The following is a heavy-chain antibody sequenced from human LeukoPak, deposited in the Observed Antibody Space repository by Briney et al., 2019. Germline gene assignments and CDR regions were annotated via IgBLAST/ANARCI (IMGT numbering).Heavy chain of an antibody. V-gene: IGHV4-59*01. CDR2: IYYSWST. Sequence: SATLSLTCTVSGLSISSYYWGWIRQPPGNRLEWIGLIYYSWSTNYTPSLKSRVTISVDTSKNQFSLKLSSVTAADTAVYYCASRSSIWSGYQDPLYYFDSWGQGTLVTVSS. CDR1: GLSISSYY. D-gene: IGHD3-3*01. CDR3: ASRSSIWSGYQDPLYYFDS. J-gene: IGHJ4*02.